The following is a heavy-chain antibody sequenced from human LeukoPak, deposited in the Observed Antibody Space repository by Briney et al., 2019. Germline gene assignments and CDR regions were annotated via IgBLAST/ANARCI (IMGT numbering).Heavy chain of an antibody. CDR1: GGSISSYY. CDR2: MSYNGRS. D-gene: IGHD3-22*01. Sequence: SETLSLTCTVSGGSISSYYWSWIRQPPGKGLEWIGYMSYNGRSSYNPSLRSRVTISVDASKKQFSLKLSSVTAADTAVYYCARDGYSDSSGYDYPPSVWGQGTLLTVSS. V-gene: IGHV4-59*01. J-gene: IGHJ4*02. CDR3: ARDGYSDSSGYDYPPSV.